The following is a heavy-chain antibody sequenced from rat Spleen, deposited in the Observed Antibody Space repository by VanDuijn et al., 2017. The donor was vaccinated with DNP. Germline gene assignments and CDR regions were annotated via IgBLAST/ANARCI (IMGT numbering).Heavy chain of an antibody. Sequence: EVKLVESGGGLVQPGRSLKLSCAASGFNFNDYWMGWVRQAPGKGLEWIGQINKDSSAIAYIPSLKDKFTISRDNDQNTLHLQMSNLGSEDTAVYYCARGPNYGGYADYFDYWGQGVMVTVSS. CDR3: ARGPNYGGYADYFDY. CDR1: GFNFNDYW. D-gene: IGHD1-11*01. J-gene: IGHJ2*01. V-gene: IGHV4-2*01. CDR2: INKDSSAI.